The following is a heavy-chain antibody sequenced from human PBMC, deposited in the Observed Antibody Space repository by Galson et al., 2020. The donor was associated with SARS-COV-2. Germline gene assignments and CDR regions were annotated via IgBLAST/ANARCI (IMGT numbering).Heavy chain of an antibody. D-gene: IGHD3-3*01. Sequence: GESLKISCAASGFASGLTFSSYAMTWVRQAPGKGLNWVSTISSKSGSTYYADSVKGRFIISRDNSKNTLYLQMNSLRAEDTAVYYCATTPPRVWGQGTVVTVSS. CDR2: ISSKSGST. CDR1: GLTFSSYA. J-gene: IGHJ4*02. CDR3: ATTPPRV. V-gene: IGHV3-23*01.